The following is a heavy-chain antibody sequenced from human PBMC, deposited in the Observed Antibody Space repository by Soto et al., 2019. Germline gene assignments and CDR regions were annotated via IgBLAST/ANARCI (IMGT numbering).Heavy chain of an antibody. V-gene: IGHV1-69*01. J-gene: IGHJ4*02. D-gene: IGHD5-12*01. Sequence: QVQLVQSGAEVKKPGSSVKVSCKASEGTFSSYAISWVRQAPGQGLERMGGIIPIFGTANYAQKFQGRVTITADESTSTAYMELSSLRSEDTAVYYCARVLANGYDPSFDYWGQGTLVTVSS. CDR1: EGTFSSYA. CDR3: ARVLANGYDPSFDY. CDR2: IIPIFGTA.